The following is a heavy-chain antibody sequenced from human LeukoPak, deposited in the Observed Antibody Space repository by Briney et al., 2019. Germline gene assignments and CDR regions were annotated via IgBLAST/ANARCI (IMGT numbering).Heavy chain of an antibody. V-gene: IGHV3-33*01. Sequence: GGSLRLSCAASGFTFSAYGMHWVRQAPGKGLEWVAVIWSDGGKSYNSDSVKGRFTISRDNAKNSLYLQMNSLRAEDTAVYYCSRVVQDVTGADYWGQGTLVIVSS. D-gene: IGHD3-9*01. CDR1: GFTFSAYG. CDR2: IWSDGGKS. J-gene: IGHJ4*02. CDR3: SRVVQDVTGADY.